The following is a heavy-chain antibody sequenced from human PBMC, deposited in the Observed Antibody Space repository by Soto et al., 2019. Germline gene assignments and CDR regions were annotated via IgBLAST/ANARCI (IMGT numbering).Heavy chain of an antibody. CDR1: GLTFSTYA. Sequence: EVQLLESGGDLVQPGGSLRLSCAASGLTFSTYAMNWVRLAPGRGLEWVSGINSGGSTFYADSAKGRFTISRDSSKNTLYLQMSSLRAEDTAIYYCAKTPGGGRHGGWYFDLWGRGTLVTVSS. CDR2: INSGGST. CDR3: AKTPGGGRHGGWYFDL. D-gene: IGHD3-10*01. J-gene: IGHJ2*01. V-gene: IGHV3-23*01.